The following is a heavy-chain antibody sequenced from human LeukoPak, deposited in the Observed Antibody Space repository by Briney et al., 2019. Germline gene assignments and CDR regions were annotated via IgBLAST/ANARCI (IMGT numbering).Heavy chain of an antibody. CDR1: GYSFTSYW. CDR2: IYPGDSDT. V-gene: IGHV5-51*01. D-gene: IGHD2-2*01. J-gene: IGHJ6*03. CDR3: ASLGVVPAAPGGYYYYMHV. Sequence: GESLKISCKGSGYSFTSYWIGWVRQMPGKGLEWMGIIYPGDSDTRYSPSFQGQVTISADKSISTAYLQWSSLKASNTHIYYCASLGVVPAAPGGYYYYMHVWAKGTTVTVSS.